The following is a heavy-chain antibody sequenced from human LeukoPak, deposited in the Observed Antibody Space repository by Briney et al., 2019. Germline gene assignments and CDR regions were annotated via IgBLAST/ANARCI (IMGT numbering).Heavy chain of an antibody. CDR3: ARAVAVETSFDY. CDR1: GFTFSSYG. V-gene: IGHV3-33*01. CDR2: IWYDGSNK. Sequence: GGSLRLSCAASGFTFSSYGMHWVRQAPGKGLEWVAVIWYDGSNKYYADSVKGRFTISRDNSKSTLYLQMNSLRAEDTAVYYCARAVAVETSFDYWGQETLVTVSS. D-gene: IGHD6-19*01. J-gene: IGHJ4*02.